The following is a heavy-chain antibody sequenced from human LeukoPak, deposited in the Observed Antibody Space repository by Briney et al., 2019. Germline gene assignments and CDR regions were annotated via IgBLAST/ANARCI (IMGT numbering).Heavy chain of an antibody. Sequence: QSSETLSLTCTVSGDSINSYYWSWIRQPAGKGLEWIGRIYTSGTDYNPSLKSRVTMSVDTSKNQFSLKLSSVTAADTAVYYCARAGTDGYSHFDYWGQGTLVTVSS. CDR2: IYTSGT. V-gene: IGHV4-4*07. D-gene: IGHD3-22*01. CDR3: ARAGTDGYSHFDY. CDR1: GDSINSYY. J-gene: IGHJ4*02.